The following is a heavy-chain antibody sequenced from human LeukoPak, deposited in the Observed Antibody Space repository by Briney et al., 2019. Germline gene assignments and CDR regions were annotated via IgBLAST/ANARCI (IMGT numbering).Heavy chain of an antibody. Sequence: SVKVSCKASGGTFSSYAISWVRQAPGQGLEWMGGIIPIFGTANYAQKFQGRVTITTDESTSTAYMELSSLRSEDTAVYYCAREHSGYDSPPDYWGQGTLVTVSS. CDR3: AREHSGYDSPPDY. V-gene: IGHV1-69*05. CDR1: GGTFSSYA. D-gene: IGHD5-12*01. CDR2: IIPIFGTA. J-gene: IGHJ4*02.